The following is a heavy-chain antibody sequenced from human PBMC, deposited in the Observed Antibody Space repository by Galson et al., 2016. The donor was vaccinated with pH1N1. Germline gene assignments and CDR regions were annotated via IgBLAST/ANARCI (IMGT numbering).Heavy chain of an antibody. V-gene: IGHV3-9*01. CDR2: ISWNSGSI. J-gene: IGHJ5*02. CDR3: ARVPGVAGPGGWFDP. D-gene: IGHD2-2*01. Sequence: SLRLSCAASGFTFDDYAMHWVRQAPGKGLEWVSGISWNSGSIDYADSVKGRFTISRDNAKNSLYLQMSSLRAEDTAVYYCARVPGVAGPGGWFDPWGHGTLVTVSS. CDR1: GFTFDDYA.